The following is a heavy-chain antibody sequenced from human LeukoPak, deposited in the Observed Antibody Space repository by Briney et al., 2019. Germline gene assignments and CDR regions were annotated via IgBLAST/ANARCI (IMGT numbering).Heavy chain of an antibody. J-gene: IGHJ4*02. CDR1: GGSITTYY. Sequence: SETLSLTCTVSGGSITTYYSSWIRQPPGRGLEWIGYIYYSGSTNYNPSLKSRVTISVDTSKNQFSLKLSSVTAADTAVYYCARQGSLFGVAGFDYWGQGTLVAVSS. D-gene: IGHD3-3*01. CDR3: ARQGSLFGVAGFDY. CDR2: IYYSGST. V-gene: IGHV4-59*08.